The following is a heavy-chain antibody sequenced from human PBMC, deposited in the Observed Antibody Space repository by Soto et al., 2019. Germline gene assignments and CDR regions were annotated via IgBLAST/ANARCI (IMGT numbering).Heavy chain of an antibody. CDR2: IYYSGTT. V-gene: IGHV4-61*01. D-gene: IGHD5-18*01. J-gene: IGHJ4*02. CDR3: ARGRYSYGHFDF. CDR1: VGSVSSGFYY. Sequence: SETLSLTCTVSVGSVSSGFYYWTWIRQSSGKGPEWIGYIYYSGTTSYNPSLKSRVTMSRDTSKNLFSLELNSVTAADTAVYYCARGRYSYGHFDFWGRGTLVTVSS.